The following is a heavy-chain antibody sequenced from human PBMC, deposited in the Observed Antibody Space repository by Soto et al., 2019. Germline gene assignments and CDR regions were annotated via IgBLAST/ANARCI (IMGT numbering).Heavy chain of an antibody. CDR2: ITPMFGTP. CDR1: GGTFSSYA. CDR3: ARDGTLYDSSAYYYLY. Sequence: SVKVSCKASGGTFSSYAITWVRQAPGQGLEWMGGITPMFGTPNYAQKFQGRVTITADESTSTAYMELSSLRSEDTAMYFCARDGTLYDSSAYYYLYWGQGTLVTVSS. D-gene: IGHD3-22*01. J-gene: IGHJ4*02. V-gene: IGHV1-69*13.